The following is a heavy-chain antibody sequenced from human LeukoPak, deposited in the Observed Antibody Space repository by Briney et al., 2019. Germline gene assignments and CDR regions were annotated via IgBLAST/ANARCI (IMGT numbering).Heavy chain of an antibody. V-gene: IGHV4-34*01. CDR3: ARGPVGGTTYNDGDAFDI. D-gene: IGHD1-7*01. Sequence: LETLSLTCAVYGGSFSGYYWSWIRQPPGKGLEWIGEINHSGSTNYNPSLKSRVTISVDTSKNQFSLKLSSVTAADTAVYYCARGPVGGTTYNDGDAFDIWGQGTMVTVSS. CDR2: INHSGST. J-gene: IGHJ3*02. CDR1: GGSFSGYY.